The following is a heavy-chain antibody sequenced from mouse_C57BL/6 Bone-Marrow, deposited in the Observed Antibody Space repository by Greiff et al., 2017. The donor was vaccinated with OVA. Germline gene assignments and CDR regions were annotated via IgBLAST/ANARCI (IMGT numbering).Heavy chain of an antibody. CDR1: GFTFSDYG. CDR2: ISSGSSTI. CDR3: ARRFYDYLAWFAY. D-gene: IGHD2-4*01. J-gene: IGHJ3*01. Sequence: EVQVVESGGGLVKPGGSLKLSCAASGFTFSDYGMHWVRQAPEKGLEWVAYISSGSSTIYYADTVKGRFTISRDNAKNTLFLQMTSLRSEDTAMYYCARRFYDYLAWFAYWGQGTLVTVSA. V-gene: IGHV5-17*01.